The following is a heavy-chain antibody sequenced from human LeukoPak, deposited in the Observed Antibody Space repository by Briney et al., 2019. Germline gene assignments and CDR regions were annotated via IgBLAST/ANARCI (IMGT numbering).Heavy chain of an antibody. V-gene: IGHV3-30*18. CDR1: GFTFSSYG. D-gene: IGHD4-11*01. CDR3: AKVGLTVTTILDYFDY. Sequence: PGRSLRLSCAASGFTFSSYGMHWVRQAPGKGLEWVAVISYDGSNKYYADSVKGRFTISRDNSKNTLYLQMNSLRAEDTAVYYCAKVGLTVTTILDYFDYWGQGTLVIVSS. J-gene: IGHJ4*02. CDR2: ISYDGSNK.